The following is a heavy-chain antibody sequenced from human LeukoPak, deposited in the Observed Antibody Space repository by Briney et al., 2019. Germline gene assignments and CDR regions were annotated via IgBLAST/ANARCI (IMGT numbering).Heavy chain of an antibody. Sequence: GRSLRLSCAASGFTFSTYTMHWVRQAPGKGLEWGTFISYDGGKKYTADSVKGRFTISRDNSKNTLYLQMDNLRTEDTAVYYCATSPPLHYSGSYETFDYWGQGTLVTVSS. D-gene: IGHD1-26*01. CDR1: GFTFSTYT. V-gene: IGHV3-30-3*01. CDR3: ATSPPLHYSGSYETFDY. CDR2: ISYDGGKK. J-gene: IGHJ4*02.